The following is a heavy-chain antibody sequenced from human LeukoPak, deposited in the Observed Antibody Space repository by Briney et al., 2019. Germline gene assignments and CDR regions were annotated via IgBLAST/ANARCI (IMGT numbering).Heavy chain of an antibody. Sequence: ASVKVSCKASGYTFTSYGISWVRQAPGQGLEWMGWINTNTGNPTYAQGFTGRFVFSLDTSVSTAYLQISSLKAEDTAVYYCASDPQLGLGNAFDIWGQGTMVTVSS. CDR2: INTNTGNP. CDR1: GYTFTSYG. D-gene: IGHD3-16*01. J-gene: IGHJ3*02. V-gene: IGHV7-4-1*02. CDR3: ASDPQLGLGNAFDI.